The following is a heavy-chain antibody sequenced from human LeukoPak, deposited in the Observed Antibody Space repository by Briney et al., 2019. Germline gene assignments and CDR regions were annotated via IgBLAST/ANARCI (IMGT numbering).Heavy chain of an antibody. CDR1: GGSFSGYY. D-gene: IGHD2-21*01. CDR3: ARVSRFLNWFDP. V-gene: IGHV4-34*01. Sequence: SETLSLTCAVSGGSFSGYYWSWSCQPPGKGLEWIGEINHSGSTNYNPSPKSRLTISVDTSKNQFSLKLSSVPAADTAVYYCARVSRFLNWFDPWGQGTLVTVSS. J-gene: IGHJ5*02. CDR2: INHSGST.